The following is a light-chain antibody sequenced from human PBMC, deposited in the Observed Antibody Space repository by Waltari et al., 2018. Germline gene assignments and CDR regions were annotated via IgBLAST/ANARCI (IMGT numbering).Light chain of an antibody. CDR1: QSVSNNY. CDR3: QHYGSSPYT. Sequence: EIVLTQSPGTLSLSPGARATLSCRASQSVSNNYLAWYQQQPGQAPRLLILDASSRATGIPDRFRGSGSGTDFTLTISRLEPEDFVVYYCQHYGSSPYTFGQGTKLE. CDR2: DAS. V-gene: IGKV3-20*01. J-gene: IGKJ2*01.